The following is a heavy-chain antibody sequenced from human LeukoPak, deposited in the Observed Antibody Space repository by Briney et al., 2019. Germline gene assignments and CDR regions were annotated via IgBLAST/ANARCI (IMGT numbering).Heavy chain of an antibody. V-gene: IGHV3-48*01. CDR2: ISSSGSTI. Sequence: GGSLRLSCAVSGFTFSSSGMNWVRQAPGKGLAWLSYISSSGSTIYYADSVKGRFTISRDNAKNSLYLQMNSLRAEDTAVYYCSGDGRAVAATTGYWGQGTLVTVSS. J-gene: IGHJ4*02. CDR3: SGDGRAVAATTGY. D-gene: IGHD1-1*01. CDR1: GFTFSSSG.